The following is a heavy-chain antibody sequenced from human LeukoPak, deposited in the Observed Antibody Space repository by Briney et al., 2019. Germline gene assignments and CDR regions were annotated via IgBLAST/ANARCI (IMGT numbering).Heavy chain of an antibody. D-gene: IGHD1-26*01. CDR1: GGSISSSSYY. V-gene: IGHV4-39*02. J-gene: IGHJ3*02. CDR3: AREGSPDAFDI. CDR2: IYYSGST. Sequence: PSETLSLTCTVSGGSISSSSYYWGWIRQPPGKGLEWIGSIYYSGSTYYNPSLKSRVTISVDTSKNQFSLRLSSVTAADTAVYYCAREGSPDAFDIWGQGTMVTVSS.